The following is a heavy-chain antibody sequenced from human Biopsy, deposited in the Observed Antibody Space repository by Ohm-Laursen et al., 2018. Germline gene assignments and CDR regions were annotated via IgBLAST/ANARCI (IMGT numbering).Heavy chain of an antibody. CDR1: GGSISNYY. CDR2: IYSSGST. J-gene: IGHJ5*02. V-gene: IGHV4-4*07. Sequence: SQTLSLTCTVSGGSISNYYWSWIRQPAGKGLEWIGRIYSSGSTNYNPSLKSRVTMSVDTSKNQSSLILSPMTAADTAVYYCAREPRIAAVAYFDPWGQGTLVTVSS. D-gene: IGHD6-13*01. CDR3: AREPRIAAVAYFDP.